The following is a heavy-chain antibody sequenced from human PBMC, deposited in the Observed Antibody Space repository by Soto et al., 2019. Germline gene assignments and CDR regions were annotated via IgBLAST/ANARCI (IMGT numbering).Heavy chain of an antibody. CDR1: GGTFSSYA. Sequence: ASVKVSCKASGGTFSSYAISWVRQAPGQGLEWMGGIIPIFGTANYAQKFQGRVTITADESTGTAYMELSSLRSEARAVDYCTYSSSWSTRGDYYYYFGMDVWGQGTTVTVSS. CDR2: IIPIFGTA. J-gene: IGHJ6*02. CDR3: TYSSSWSTRGDYYYYFGMDV. D-gene: IGHD6-13*01. V-gene: IGHV1-69*13.